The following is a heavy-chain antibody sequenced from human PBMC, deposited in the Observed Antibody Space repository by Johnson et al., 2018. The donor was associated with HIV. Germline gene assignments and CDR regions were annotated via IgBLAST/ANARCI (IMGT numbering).Heavy chain of an antibody. J-gene: IGHJ3*02. Sequence: VQLLESGGGVVQPGRSLRLSCAASGFTVSSNYMSWVRQAPGKGLEWVSVIYSGGSTYYADSVKGRFTISRDNSKNTVYLQMNSLRAEDTAVYYCARGEMATTYHDAFDIWGQGTMVTVSS. D-gene: IGHD5-24*01. V-gene: IGHV3-66*01. CDR1: GFTVSSNY. CDR3: ARGEMATTYHDAFDI. CDR2: IYSGGST.